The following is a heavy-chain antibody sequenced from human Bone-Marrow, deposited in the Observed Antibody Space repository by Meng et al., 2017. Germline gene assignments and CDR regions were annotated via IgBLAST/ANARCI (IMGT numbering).Heavy chain of an antibody. D-gene: IGHD1-7*01. CDR2: VYHRGDT. CDR3: GRDQGRELINH. V-gene: IGHV4-4*02. J-gene: IGHJ4*02. Sequence: QVQLQESGPGLVKPSGTLSLTFTVSGDSISSDIWWSWVRQPPGKGLEWIGEVYHRGDTNYNPSLKSRVDISVDKSKNQFYLSLFSVTAAGTAVYYCGRDQGRELINHWGQGTLVTVSS. CDR1: GDSISSDIW.